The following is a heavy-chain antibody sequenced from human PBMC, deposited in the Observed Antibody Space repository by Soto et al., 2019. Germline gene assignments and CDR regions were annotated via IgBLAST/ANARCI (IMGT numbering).Heavy chain of an antibody. V-gene: IGHV4-39*01. D-gene: IGHD3-3*01. CDR1: GGSISSSSYY. CDR3: ARLRFLEFNWFDP. CDR2: IYYSGST. Sequence: QLQLQESGPGLVKPSETLSLTCTVSGGSISSSSYYWGWIRQPPGKGLEWIGGIYYSGSTYYNPSLKSRVTIPVDTSKNQFSLKLSSVTAADTAVYYCARLRFLEFNWFDPWGQGTLVTVSS. J-gene: IGHJ5*02.